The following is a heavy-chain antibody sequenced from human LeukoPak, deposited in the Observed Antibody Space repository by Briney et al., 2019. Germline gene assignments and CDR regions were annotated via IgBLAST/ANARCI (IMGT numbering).Heavy chain of an antibody. J-gene: IGHJ6*03. Sequence: ASVKVSCKASGYTFTSYGISWVRQAPGQGLEWMGWISAYNGNTNYAQKLQGRVTMTTDTSTSTAYMELSSLRSEDTAVYYCARTTTLNYDFWSGYMGHYYYYYMDVWGKGTTVTVSS. CDR1: GYTFTSYG. CDR3: ARTTTLNYDFWSGYMGHYYYYYMDV. CDR2: ISAYNGNT. V-gene: IGHV1-18*01. D-gene: IGHD3-3*01.